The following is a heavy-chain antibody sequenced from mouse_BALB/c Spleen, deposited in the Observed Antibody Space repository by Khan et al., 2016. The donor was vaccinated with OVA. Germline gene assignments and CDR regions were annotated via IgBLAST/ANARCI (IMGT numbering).Heavy chain of an antibody. Sequence: QVQLKESGPGLVAPSQSLSITCTVSGFSLTSYGIHWVRQPPGKGLEWLGVIWAGGSTNYNSALMSRLSISKDNSKSQVFLNMNSVQTDDTGMYYCARGDGYYEDATEKWGQGTSVTVSS. CDR1: GFSLTSYG. CDR2: IWAGGST. J-gene: IGHJ4*01. CDR3: ARGDGYYEDATEK. D-gene: IGHD2-3*01. V-gene: IGHV2-9*02.